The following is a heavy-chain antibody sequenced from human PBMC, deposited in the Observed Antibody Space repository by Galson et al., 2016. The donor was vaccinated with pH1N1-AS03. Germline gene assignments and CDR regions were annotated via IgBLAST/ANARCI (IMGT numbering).Heavy chain of an antibody. J-gene: IGHJ6*02. Sequence: SLRLSCAASGFRFSNHAMSWVRQAPGKGLDWVSTISDSGGTTYHGDSVKGRFTTSRDNSQNTLYLHMNSLRAEDTAVYSCATYRHFYGSSGPTTPYGLDVWGQGTTVTVSS. V-gene: IGHV3-23*01. CDR3: ATYRHFYGSSGPTTPYGLDV. CDR2: ISDSGGTT. D-gene: IGHD3-22*01. CDR1: GFRFSNHA.